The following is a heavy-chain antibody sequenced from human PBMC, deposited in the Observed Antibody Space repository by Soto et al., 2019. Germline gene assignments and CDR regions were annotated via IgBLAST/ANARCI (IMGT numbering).Heavy chain of an antibody. J-gene: IGHJ5*02. CDR1: GFSLSNAGLG. CDR3: AATYSTSWYWFDP. CDR2: IFSNDEK. V-gene: IGHV2-26*01. Sequence: QVTVKESGPVLVKPTETLTLTCTVSGFSLSNAGLGVSWIRQPPGKALEWLAHIFSNDEKSYSTSLKSRLTISKNTDKSQVVLTMTNIDPVDTATYYCAATYSTSWYWFDPWGQGTLVTVSS. D-gene: IGHD6-13*01.